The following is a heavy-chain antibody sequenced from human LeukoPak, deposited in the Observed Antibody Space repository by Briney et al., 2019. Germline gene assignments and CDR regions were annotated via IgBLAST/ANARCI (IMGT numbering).Heavy chain of an antibody. CDR2: INWNGGST. Sequence: GGSLRLSCAASGFTFDDYGMSWVRQAPGKGLEWVSGINWNGGSTGYADSVKGRFTISRDNAKNSLYLQMNSLRAEDTALYYCARLLTGSYYAYYYYMDVWGKGTTVTVSS. CDR3: ARLLTGSYYAYYYYMDV. CDR1: GFTFDDYG. D-gene: IGHD3-10*01. J-gene: IGHJ6*03. V-gene: IGHV3-20*04.